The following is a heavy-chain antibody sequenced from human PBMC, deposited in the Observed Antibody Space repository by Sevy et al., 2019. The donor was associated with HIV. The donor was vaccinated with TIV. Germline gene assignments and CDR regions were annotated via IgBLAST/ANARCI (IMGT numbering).Heavy chain of an antibody. J-gene: IGHJ4*02. Sequence: ASVKVSCKASGYTFTGYYMHWVRQAPGQGLEWMGWINPNSGGTNYAQKFQGRVTMTRDTSISTAYMELSRLRSDDTAGYYCARDGGIVVVPAFDYWGQGTLVTVSS. D-gene: IGHD2-2*01. CDR2: INPNSGGT. CDR3: ARDGGIVVVPAFDY. CDR1: GYTFTGYY. V-gene: IGHV1-2*02.